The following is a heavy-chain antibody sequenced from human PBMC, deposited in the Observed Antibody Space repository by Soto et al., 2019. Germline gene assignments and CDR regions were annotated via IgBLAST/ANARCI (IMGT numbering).Heavy chain of an antibody. CDR3: ASLMSVNYDFWSGYYPKWYYFDY. CDR1: GGSISSSSYY. CDR2: IYYSGST. Sequence: QLQLQESGPGLVKPSETLSLTCTVSGGSISSSSYYWGWIRQPPGKGLEWIGSIYYSGSTYYNPSLKSRVTISVDTSKNQSSLKLSFVTAVDRAVYYCASLMSVNYDFWSGYYPKWYYFDYWGQGTLVTVSS. J-gene: IGHJ4*02. D-gene: IGHD3-3*01. V-gene: IGHV4-39*01.